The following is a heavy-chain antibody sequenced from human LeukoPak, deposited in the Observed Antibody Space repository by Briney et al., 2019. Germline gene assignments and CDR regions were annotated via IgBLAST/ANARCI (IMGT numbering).Heavy chain of an antibody. CDR2: ITGDGVHT. CDR3: VRGTLGYCSGPTCYPFDY. D-gene: IGHD2-15*01. V-gene: IGHV3-23*01. J-gene: IGHJ4*02. Sequence: GGSLRLSCAASGFTFSNYAMNWVRQAPGKGLEFVSTITGDGVHTAHADSVKGRFTVSRDNSKNTLSLQMNSLRAEDTVLYYCVRGTLGYCSGPTCYPFDYWGQGALVTVSS. CDR1: GFTFSNYA.